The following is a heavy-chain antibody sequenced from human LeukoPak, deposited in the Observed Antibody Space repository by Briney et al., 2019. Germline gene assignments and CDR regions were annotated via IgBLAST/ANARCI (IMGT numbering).Heavy chain of an antibody. CDR3: ARDGGSYDYFDY. D-gene: IGHD1-26*01. CDR2: IYSGGST. CDR1: GFTFSSYS. J-gene: IGHJ4*02. Sequence: GGSLRLSCAASGFTFSSYSMNWVRQAPGKGLEWVSVIYSGGSTYYADSVKGRFTISRDNSKNTLYLQMNSLRAEDTAVYYCARDGGSYDYFDYWGQGTLVTVSS. V-gene: IGHV3-66*01.